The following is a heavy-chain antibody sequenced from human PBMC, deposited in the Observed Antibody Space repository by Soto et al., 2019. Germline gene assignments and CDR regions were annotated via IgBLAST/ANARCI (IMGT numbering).Heavy chain of an antibody. V-gene: IGHV3-33*01. J-gene: IGHJ4*02. CDR2: IWYDGSNK. CDR1: GFTLVNYG. D-gene: IGHD3-22*01. CDR3: ARGQYRNYYDVSGYFDS. Sequence: WGSLRLSCAASGFTLVNYGIRCVRHSPLKWLEWVTVIWYDGSNKYYADSVKGRFTISRDNSLNTLYLQMNGLRAEDTAVYYCARGQYRNYYDVSGYFDSWGQGTLVTVSS.